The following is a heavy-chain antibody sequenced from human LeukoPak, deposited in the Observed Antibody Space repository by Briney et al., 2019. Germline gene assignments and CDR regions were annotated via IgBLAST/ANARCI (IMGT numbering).Heavy chain of an antibody. V-gene: IGHV3-30-3*01. J-gene: IGHJ4*02. CDR3: ASQTPPHDY. CDR1: GFTFSSYA. CDR2: ISYDGSNK. Sequence: GGSLRLSCAASGFTFSSYAMHWVRQAPGKGLEWVAVISYDGSNKYYADSVKGRFTISRDNSKNTLYLQMNSLRAEDTAVYYCASQTPPHDYWGQGTLVTVSS.